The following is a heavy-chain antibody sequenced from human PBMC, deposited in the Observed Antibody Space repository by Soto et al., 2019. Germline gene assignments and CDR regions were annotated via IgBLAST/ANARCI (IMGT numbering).Heavy chain of an antibody. Sequence: QVQLVQSGAEVKKPGSSVKVSCPASGGTFSSYAISWVRQAPGHGLAWMGGIIPIFGTANYAQKFQGRGTITADESTSTSYRELSSLRSEETAGYYCARGPQLPWGGYYWGQGTLVTVSS. D-gene: IGHD3-16*01. V-gene: IGHV1-69*12. CDR3: ARGPQLPWGGYY. CDR2: IIPIFGTA. J-gene: IGHJ4*02. CDR1: GGTFSSYA.